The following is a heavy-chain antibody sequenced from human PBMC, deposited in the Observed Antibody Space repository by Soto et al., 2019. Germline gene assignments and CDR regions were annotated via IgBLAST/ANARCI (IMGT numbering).Heavy chain of an antibody. CDR1: GYTFTSYY. J-gene: IGHJ5*02. D-gene: IGHD1-26*01. CDR2: INPSGGST. Sequence: ASVKVSCKASGYTFTSYYMHWVRQAPGQGLEWMGIINPSGGSTSYAQKFQGRVTMTRDTSTSTVYMEPSSLRSEDTAVYYCARDRERGSYYTWFDPWGQGTLVTRLL. V-gene: IGHV1-46*01. CDR3: ARDRERGSYYTWFDP.